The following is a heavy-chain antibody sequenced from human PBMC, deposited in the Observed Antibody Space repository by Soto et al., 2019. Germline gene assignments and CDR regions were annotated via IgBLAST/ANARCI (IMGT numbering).Heavy chain of an antibody. CDR1: GGSISSYY. CDR3: ARLSPYSTIPPWFDP. Sequence: SETLSLTCTVSGGSISSYYWSWIRQPPGKGLEWIGYIYYSGSTNYNPSLKSRVTMSVDTSKNQFSLKLSSVTAADTAVYYCARLSPYSTIPPWFDPWGQGTLVTVSS. J-gene: IGHJ5*02. D-gene: IGHD6-13*01. V-gene: IGHV4-59*08. CDR2: IYYSGST.